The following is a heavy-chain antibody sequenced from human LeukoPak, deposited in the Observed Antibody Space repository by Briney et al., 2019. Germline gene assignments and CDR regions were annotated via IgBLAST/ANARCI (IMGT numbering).Heavy chain of an antibody. D-gene: IGHD4/OR15-4a*01. CDR2: IDYSRST. J-gene: IGHJ5*02. V-gene: IGHV4-39*07. CDR1: GGSISSSSYY. Sequence: SETLSLTCTVSGGSISSSSYYWGWIRQPPGKGLEWIGSIDYSRSTQYNPSLKSRVTISLATSKNQFSLKLSSVTAADTAVYYCTRVRCLNWFDAWGQGTLVTVSS. CDR3: TRVRCLNWFDA.